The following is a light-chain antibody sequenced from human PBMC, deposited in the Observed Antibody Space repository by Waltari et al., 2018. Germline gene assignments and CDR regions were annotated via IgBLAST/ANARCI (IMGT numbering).Light chain of an antibody. CDR3: QEYRTYRT. V-gene: IGKV1-5*03. Sequence: DIQMTQSPSTLSASVGERVTLTCRASQNIDRWLAWYQQKPGKAPKLLIYKTSSLESGVASRFSGSEYGTEFTLTISSLQPDDFATYYCQEYRTYRTFGQGTKVEIK. J-gene: IGKJ1*01. CDR1: QNIDRW. CDR2: KTS.